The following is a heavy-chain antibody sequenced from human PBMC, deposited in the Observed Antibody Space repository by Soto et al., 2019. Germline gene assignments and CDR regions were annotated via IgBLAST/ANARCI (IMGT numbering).Heavy chain of an antibody. Sequence: GGSLRVCWAASGCTFVDHAMRWVSQAQGKGLEWVSGISWNSGSIGYADSVKGRFTISRDNAKNSLYLQMNSLRAEDTALYYCAKDIDYGGYYYYGMDVWGQGTTVTVSS. CDR3: AKDIDYGGYYYYGMDV. V-gene: IGHV3-9*01. J-gene: IGHJ6*02. CDR1: GCTFVDHA. D-gene: IGHD4-17*01. CDR2: ISWNSGSI.